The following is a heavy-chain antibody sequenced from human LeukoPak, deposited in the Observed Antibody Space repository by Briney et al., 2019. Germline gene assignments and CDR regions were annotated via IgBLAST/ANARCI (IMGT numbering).Heavy chain of an antibody. D-gene: IGHD6-6*01. V-gene: IGHV1-69*13. J-gene: IGHJ6*03. CDR1: GGTFSSYA. CDR3: ARGYSSSSHYYYYMDV. Sequence: SVKVSCKASGGTFSSYAISWVRQAPGQGLEWMGGIIPIFGTANYAQKFQGRVTITADESTSTAYMELSSLRSEDTAVYYCARGYSSSSHYYYYMDVWGKGTTVTVSS. CDR2: IIPIFGTA.